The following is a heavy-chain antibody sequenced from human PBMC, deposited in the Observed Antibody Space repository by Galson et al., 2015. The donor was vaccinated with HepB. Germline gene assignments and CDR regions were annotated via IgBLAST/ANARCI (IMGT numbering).Heavy chain of an antibody. D-gene: IGHD5-24*01. CDR2: ISYDGSNK. J-gene: IGHJ4*02. CDR1: GFTFSSYA. CDR3: ARDGRRDGYNYFDY. Sequence: SLRLSCAASGFTFSSYAMHWVRQAPGKGLEWVAVISYDGSNKYYADSVKGRFTISRDDSKNTLYLQMNSLRAEDTAVYYCARDGRRDGYNYFDYWGQGTLVTVSS. V-gene: IGHV3-30*04.